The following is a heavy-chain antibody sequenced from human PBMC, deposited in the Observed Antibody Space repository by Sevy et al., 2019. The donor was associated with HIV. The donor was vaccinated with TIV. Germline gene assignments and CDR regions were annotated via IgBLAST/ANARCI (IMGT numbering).Heavy chain of an antibody. CDR2: IYPDDSHT. D-gene: IGHD4-17*01. Sequence: GDSLKISCKGSGYSFISYWIGWVRQMPGKGLEWMGIIYPDDSHTRYSPSFQGQVTISADKSISTAYLQWRSLKASDTAMYYCARQYGDYERLDYWGQGTLVTVSS. J-gene: IGHJ4*02. CDR1: GYSFISYW. CDR3: ARQYGDYERLDY. V-gene: IGHV5-51*01.